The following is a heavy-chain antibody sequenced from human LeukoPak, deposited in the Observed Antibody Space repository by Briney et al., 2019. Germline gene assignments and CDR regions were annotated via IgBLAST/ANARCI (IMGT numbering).Heavy chain of an antibody. D-gene: IGHD2-15*01. CDR3: VKDLGSAITSALALDV. V-gene: IGHV3-30-3*01. J-gene: IGHJ6*02. CDR2: VSSDGGDE. CDR1: GFTFSSYT. Sequence: GGSLRLSCAASGFTFSSYTMQWVRQAPGKGLEWVAVVSSDGGDEYYADSVKGRFTISRDNRKNLLHLQMNSLRPDDSAVYYCVKDLGSAITSALALDVWGQGTTVTVSS.